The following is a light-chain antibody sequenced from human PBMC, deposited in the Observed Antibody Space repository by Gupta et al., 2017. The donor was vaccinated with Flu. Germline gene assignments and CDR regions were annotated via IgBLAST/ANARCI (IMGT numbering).Light chain of an antibody. CDR3: QQYYSTPFT. Sequence: DTVITLSLSTWPMSPHVRANINRKSSQSVLYSSNNKNYLAWYQQKPGQPPKLLIYWASTRESGVPDRFSGGGSGTDFTLTISSLQAEDVAVYYCQQYYSTPFTFGPGTKVEIK. CDR2: WAS. J-gene: IGKJ3*01. CDR1: QSVLYSSNNKNY. V-gene: IGKV4-1*01.